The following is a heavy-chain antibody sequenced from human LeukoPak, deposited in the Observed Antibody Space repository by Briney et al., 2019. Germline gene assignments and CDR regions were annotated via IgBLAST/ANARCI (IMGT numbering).Heavy chain of an antibody. D-gene: IGHD4-23*01. CDR2: IYYSGST. CDR1: GGSISSSSYY. Sequence: PSETLSLTCTVSGGSISSSSYYWGWIRQPPGKGLEGIGSIYYSGSTYYNPSLKSRVTISVDTSKNQFSLKVSSVTAADTAVYYCARDDPKLKADYWGQGTLVTVSS. J-gene: IGHJ4*02. CDR3: ARDDPKLKADY. V-gene: IGHV4-39*07.